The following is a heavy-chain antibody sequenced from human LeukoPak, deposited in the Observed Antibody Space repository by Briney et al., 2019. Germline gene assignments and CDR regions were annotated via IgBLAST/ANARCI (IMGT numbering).Heavy chain of an antibody. Sequence: GASVKVSCKASGYDFTSYAMHWVRQAPGQRLEWMGWINAGNGNTKYSQKFQDRVTVTRDTSTSTAYMELSSLRSEDTAVYYCAKDDPNDYKPWIYWGQGTLVIVSS. D-gene: IGHD4-11*01. CDR3: AKDDPNDYKPWIY. CDR2: INAGNGNT. J-gene: IGHJ4*02. CDR1: GYDFTSYA. V-gene: IGHV1-3*01.